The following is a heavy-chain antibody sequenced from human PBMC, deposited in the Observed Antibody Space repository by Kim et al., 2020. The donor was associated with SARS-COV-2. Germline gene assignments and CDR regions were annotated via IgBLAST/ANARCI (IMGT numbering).Heavy chain of an antibody. D-gene: IGHD3-10*01. Sequence: GGSLRLSCAASGFTFSSYSMNWVRQAPGKGLEWVSYISSSSSTIYYADSVKGRFTISRDNSKNSLYLHMNGLRADDTAVYYCAKGGGGLLWVGGVECYY. V-gene: IGHV3-48*04. CDR3: AKGGGGLLWVGGVECYY. CDR2: ISSSSSTI. CDR1: GFTFSSYS. J-gene: IGHJ6*01.